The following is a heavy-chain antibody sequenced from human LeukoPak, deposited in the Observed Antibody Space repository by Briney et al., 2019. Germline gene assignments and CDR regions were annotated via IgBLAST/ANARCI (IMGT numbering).Heavy chain of an antibody. Sequence: PSETLSLTCTVSGGSSSSSSYYWGWIRQPPGKGLEWIGSIYYSGSTYYNPSLKSRVTISVDTSKNQFSLKLSSVTAADTAVYYCASRYDFWSGYYPFDYWGQGTLVTVSS. J-gene: IGHJ4*02. V-gene: IGHV4-39*01. CDR1: GGSSSSSSYY. CDR2: IYYSGST. CDR3: ASRYDFWSGYYPFDY. D-gene: IGHD3-3*01.